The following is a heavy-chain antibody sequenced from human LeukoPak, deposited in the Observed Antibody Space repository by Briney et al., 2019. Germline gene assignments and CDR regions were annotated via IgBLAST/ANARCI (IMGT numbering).Heavy chain of an antibody. CDR1: GFTFSSYA. CDR2: ISGSGGST. CDR3: ATDPSVMVSHTMDV. D-gene: IGHD5-18*01. J-gene: IGHJ6*02. V-gene: IGHV3-23*01. Sequence: PGGSLRLSCAASGFTFSSYAMSWVRQAPGKGLEWVSAISGSGGSTYYADSVKGRFTISRANSKNTLYLQMNSLRAEDTAVYYCATDPSVMVSHTMDVWGQGTTVTVSS.